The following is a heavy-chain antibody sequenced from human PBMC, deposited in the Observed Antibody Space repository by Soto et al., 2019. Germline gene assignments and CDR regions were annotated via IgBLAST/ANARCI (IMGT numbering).Heavy chain of an antibody. J-gene: IGHJ6*03. CDR3: ARESGGATATLDYYYFYMDV. V-gene: IGHV1-2*04. CDR2: INPTGGVT. Sequence: VQLVQSGAEVRKPGASVKVSCKSSGDSFNDYYIHWVLQAPGQGLEGMGWINPTGGVTKYAQKFQGWVTMTRDTSIMTVYMELSRLRSGDTAVYYRARESGGATATLDYYYFYMDVWGKGTTVTVSS. D-gene: IGHD5-12*01. CDR1: GDSFNDYY.